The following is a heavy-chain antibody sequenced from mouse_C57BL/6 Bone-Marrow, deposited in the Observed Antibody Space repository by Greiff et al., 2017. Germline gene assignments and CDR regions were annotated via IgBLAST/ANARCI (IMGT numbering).Heavy chain of an antibody. CDR3: ARSKNWDSWFAY. Sequence: QVQLQQSGAELVRPGTSVKVSCKASGYAFTNYLIEWVKQRPGQGLEWIGVINPGSGGTNYNEKFMGKATLTADKSSSTAYMQLSSLTSEDSAVYFCARSKNWDSWFAYWGQGTLVTVSA. CDR1: GYAFTNYL. D-gene: IGHD4-1*01. CDR2: INPGSGGT. J-gene: IGHJ3*01. V-gene: IGHV1-54*01.